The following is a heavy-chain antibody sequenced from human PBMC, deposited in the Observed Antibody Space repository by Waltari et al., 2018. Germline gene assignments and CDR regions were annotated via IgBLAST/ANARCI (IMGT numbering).Heavy chain of an antibody. CDR1: GGSISSYY. Sequence: QVQLQESGPGLVKPSETLSLTCTVSGGSISSYYWSWIRQPAGKGLEWIGRIYTSGRTNYNPPLKVRVTMSVDTSKNQFSLRLSSVTAADTAVYYCARSRGRFGEFIDYWGQGTLVTVSS. V-gene: IGHV4-4*07. CDR2: IYTSGRT. J-gene: IGHJ4*02. D-gene: IGHD3-10*01. CDR3: ARSRGRFGEFIDY.